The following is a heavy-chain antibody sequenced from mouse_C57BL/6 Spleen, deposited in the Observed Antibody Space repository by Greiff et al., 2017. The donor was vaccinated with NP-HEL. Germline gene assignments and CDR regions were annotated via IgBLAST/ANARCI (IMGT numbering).Heavy chain of an antibody. Sequence: VQLQQSGPELVKPGASVKISCKASGYSFTGYYMNWVKQSPEKSLEWIGEINPSTGGTTYNQKLKAKATLTVDKSSSTAYMQLKSLTSEDSAVYYCARRTDYYGSSYRWYFDVWGTGTTVTVSS. D-gene: IGHD1-1*01. CDR3: ARRTDYYGSSYRWYFDV. CDR1: GYSFTGYY. V-gene: IGHV1-42*01. CDR2: INPSTGGT. J-gene: IGHJ1*03.